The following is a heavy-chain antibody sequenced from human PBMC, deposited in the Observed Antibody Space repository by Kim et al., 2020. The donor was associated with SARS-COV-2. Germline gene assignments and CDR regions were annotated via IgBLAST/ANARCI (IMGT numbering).Heavy chain of an antibody. CDR2: IYYSGST. V-gene: IGHV4-31*03. CDR1: GGSISSGGYY. J-gene: IGHJ6*02. Sequence: SETLSLTCTVSGGSISSGGYYWSWIRQHPGKGLEWIGYIYYSGSTYYNPSLKSRVTISVDTSKNQFSLKLSSVTAADTAVYYCAREDRSTYGDYDYPLLGEYGMDVWGQGTTVTVSS. CDR3: AREDRSTYGDYDYPLLGEYGMDV. D-gene: IGHD4-17*01.